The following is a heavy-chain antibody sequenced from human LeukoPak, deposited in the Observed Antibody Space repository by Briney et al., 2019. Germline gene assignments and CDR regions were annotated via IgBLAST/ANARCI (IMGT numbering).Heavy chain of an antibody. V-gene: IGHV4-59*01. CDR3: ARAGVSTTVGYYFDY. D-gene: IGHD2/OR15-2a*01. J-gene: IGHJ4*02. CDR1: GGSISSYY. Sequence: SETLSLTCTVSGGSISSYYWSWIRQPPGKGLEWIGYIYYSGSTNYNPSPKSRVTISVDTSKNQFSLKLSSVTAADTAVYYCARAGVSTTVGYYFDYWGQGTLVTVSS. CDR2: IYYSGST.